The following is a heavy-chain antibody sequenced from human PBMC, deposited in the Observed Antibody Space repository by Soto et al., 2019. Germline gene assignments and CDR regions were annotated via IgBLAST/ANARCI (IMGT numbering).Heavy chain of an antibody. CDR2: ISSSGGRT. Sequence: GGSLRLSCAVSGFTFNNYAMSWVRQAPGKGLEWVSGISSSGGRTYYADSVKGRFTISRDNSKNTLSLQMNSLRAEDTALYYCEKDTKGDYVGGFELWGQGTKVTVSS. CDR1: GFTFNNYA. D-gene: IGHD4-17*01. J-gene: IGHJ3*01. V-gene: IGHV3-23*01. CDR3: EKDTKGDYVGGFEL.